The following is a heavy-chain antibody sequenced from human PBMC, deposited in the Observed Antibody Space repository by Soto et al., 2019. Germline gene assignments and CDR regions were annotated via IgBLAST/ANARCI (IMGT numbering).Heavy chain of an antibody. D-gene: IGHD6-19*01. J-gene: IGHJ5*02. V-gene: IGHV1-8*01. CDR1: GYTFTSYD. CDR3: ARGRIVVAGGVDP. Sequence: QVQLVQSGAEVKKPGASVKVSCKASGYTFTSYDIIWVRQATGQGLEWMGWMNPSTGNTDNAQKCQGRLTMARNTYISTAYMELSSLRFEGRALYYCARGRIVVAGGVDPWGQGTRVTVSS. CDR2: MNPSTGNT.